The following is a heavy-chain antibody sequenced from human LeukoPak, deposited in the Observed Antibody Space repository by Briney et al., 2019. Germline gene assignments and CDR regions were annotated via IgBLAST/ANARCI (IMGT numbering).Heavy chain of an antibody. CDR3: ARGGTIFTFFDY. Sequence: PSQTLSLTCTVSGGSINSGDYYWSWIRQPAGKGLEWIVRVYTSGNTLYNPSLKSRVAISIDKSKKHFSLKLTSVTAADTELYPCARGGTIFTFFDYWGQGIVVTVSS. D-gene: IGHD5-24*01. CDR1: GGSINSGDYY. V-gene: IGHV4-61*02. J-gene: IGHJ4*02. CDR2: VYTSGNT.